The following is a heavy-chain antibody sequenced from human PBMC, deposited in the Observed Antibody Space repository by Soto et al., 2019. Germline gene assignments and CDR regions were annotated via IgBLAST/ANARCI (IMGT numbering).Heavy chain of an antibody. J-gene: IGHJ5*02. D-gene: IGHD3-10*01. CDR2: IYYSGST. Sequence: SETLSLTCTVSGGSISSSSYYWGWIRQPPGKGLEWIGSIYYSGSTYYNPSLKSRVTISLDTSKNQFSLKLIAVTAADTAVYYCARGGWCGETTVFDPWGQGTLVTVS. CDR1: GGSISSSSYY. V-gene: IGHV4-39*01. CDR3: ARGGWCGETTVFDP.